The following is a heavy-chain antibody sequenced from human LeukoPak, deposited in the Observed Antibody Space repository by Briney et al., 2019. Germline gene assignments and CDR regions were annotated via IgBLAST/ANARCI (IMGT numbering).Heavy chain of an antibody. CDR1: GFTFSSYA. V-gene: IGHV3-23*01. CDR2: ISATGGST. Sequence: SGGSLRLSCAASGFTFSSYAVSWVRQAPGKGLEWLSAISATGGSTYYADSVKGRFTISRDNSKNTLYLQMNSLRAEDTAVYYCAKKFRGTTVISGDYFDYWGQGTLVTVSS. D-gene: IGHD4-17*01. J-gene: IGHJ4*02. CDR3: AKKFRGTTVISGDYFDY.